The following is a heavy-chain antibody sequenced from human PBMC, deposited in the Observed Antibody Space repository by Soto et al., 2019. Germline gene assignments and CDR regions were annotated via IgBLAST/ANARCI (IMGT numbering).Heavy chain of an antibody. CDR2: IKSKTDGGTT. CDR3: TTALGDTAMVRAGYYYYMDV. J-gene: IGHJ6*03. CDR1: GFTFSNAW. Sequence: GGSLRLSCAASGFTFSNAWMSWVRQAPGKGLEWVGRIKSKTDGGTTDYAAPVKGRFTISRDDSKNTLYLQMNSLKTEDTAVYYCTTALGDTAMVRAGYYYYMDVWGKGTTVTVSS. V-gene: IGHV3-15*01. D-gene: IGHD5-18*01.